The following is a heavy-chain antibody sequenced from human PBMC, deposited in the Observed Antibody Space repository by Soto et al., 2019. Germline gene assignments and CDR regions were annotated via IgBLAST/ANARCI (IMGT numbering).Heavy chain of an antibody. CDR1: GFTFSSYA. J-gene: IGHJ6*02. Sequence: GGSLRLSCAASGFTFSSYAMHWVRQAPGKGLEWVAVISYDGGNKYYADSVKGRFTISRDNSKNTLYLQMNSLRAEDTAVYYCARDGGDIVVVPAATPYYYYGMDVWGQGTTVTVSS. V-gene: IGHV3-30-3*01. D-gene: IGHD2-2*01. CDR3: ARDGGDIVVVPAATPYYYYGMDV. CDR2: ISYDGGNK.